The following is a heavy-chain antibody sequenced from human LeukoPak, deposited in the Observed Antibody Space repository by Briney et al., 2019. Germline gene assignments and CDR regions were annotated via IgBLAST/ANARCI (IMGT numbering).Heavy chain of an antibody. V-gene: IGHV1-69*06. D-gene: IGHD3-22*01. J-gene: IGHJ4*02. Sequence: ASVKVSCKASGGTFSSYAISWVRQAPGQGLEWMGGIIPIFGTANYAQKFQGRVTITADKSTSTAYMELSSLRSEDTAVYYCTTDSSRGYYLYYFDYWGQGTLVTVSS. CDR3: TTDSSRGYYLYYFDY. CDR2: IIPIFGTA. CDR1: GGTFSSYA.